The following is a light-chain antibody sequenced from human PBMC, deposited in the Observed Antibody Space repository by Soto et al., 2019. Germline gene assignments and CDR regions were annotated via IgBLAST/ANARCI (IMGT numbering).Light chain of an antibody. J-gene: IGLJ1*01. CDR2: GNI. V-gene: IGLV1-40*01. CDR3: QSYDTSLSAYV. Sequence: QSVLAQPPSVSGAPGQKVTISCTGSSSNIGAGYDLHWYQQLPGTAPKLLLYGNINRPSGVPDRSSGPKSGTSASLAITGLQAEDEADYYCQSYDTSLSAYVFGTGTKVTVL. CDR1: SSNIGAGYD.